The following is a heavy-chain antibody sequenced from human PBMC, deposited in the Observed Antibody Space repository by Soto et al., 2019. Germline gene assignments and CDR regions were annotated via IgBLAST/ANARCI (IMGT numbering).Heavy chain of an antibody. Sequence: QVQLVESGGGEVQPGRSLRLSCAASGFTFSDYAAYWVRQAPGKGLEWVAGISYDGGNEHYADSVKGRFTISRDNSKNTLCLQMNSLRAEDTAVYYCARGAPPDYWGQGTLVTVSS. V-gene: IGHV3-30-3*01. CDR3: ARGAPPDY. J-gene: IGHJ4*02. CDR1: GFTFSDYA. CDR2: ISYDGGNE.